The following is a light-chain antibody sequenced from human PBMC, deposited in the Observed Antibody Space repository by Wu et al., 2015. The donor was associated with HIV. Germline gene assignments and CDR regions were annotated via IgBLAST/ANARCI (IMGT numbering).Light chain of an antibody. CDR1: QSVSSTN. V-gene: IGKV3-20*01. CDR2: GTS. J-gene: IGKJ3*01. CDR3: QQYGDSQGFI. Sequence: EIVLTQSPGTLSLSPGERATLSCRASQSVSSTNLAWYQHKPGQAPRLLIYGTSNRATGIPDRFSGSWSGTDFTLTISRLDPEDFAVYYCQQYGDSQGFIFGPGTKVDIK.